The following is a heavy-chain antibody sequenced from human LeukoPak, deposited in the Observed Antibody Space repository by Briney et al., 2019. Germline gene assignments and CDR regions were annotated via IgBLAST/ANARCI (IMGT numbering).Heavy chain of an antibody. D-gene: IGHD4-17*01. Sequence: GGSLRPSCAASGFTVSSNYMSWVRQAPGKGLEWVSVIYSGDSTYYADSVKGRFTISRDNSKNTLYLQMNSLRAEDTAVYYCAREPYGDYPPYYFDCWGQGTLVTVSS. CDR2: IYSGDST. J-gene: IGHJ4*02. V-gene: IGHV3-66*01. CDR3: AREPYGDYPPYYFDC. CDR1: GFTVSSNY.